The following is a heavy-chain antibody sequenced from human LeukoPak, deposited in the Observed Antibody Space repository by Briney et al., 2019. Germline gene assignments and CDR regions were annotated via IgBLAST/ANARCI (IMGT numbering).Heavy chain of an antibody. CDR1: GYTFTSYG. Sequence: ASVKVSCKASGYTFTSYGISWVRQAPGQGLEWMGIINPSGGSTSYAQKFQGRVTMTRDTSTSTVYMELSSLRSEDTAVYYCARDCWAVALAPWGQGTLVTVSS. J-gene: IGHJ4*02. CDR3: ARDCWAVALAP. D-gene: IGHD6-19*01. V-gene: IGHV1-46*01. CDR2: INPSGGST.